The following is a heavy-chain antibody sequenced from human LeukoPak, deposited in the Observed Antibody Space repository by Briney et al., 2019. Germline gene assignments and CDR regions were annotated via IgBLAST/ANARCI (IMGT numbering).Heavy chain of an antibody. D-gene: IGHD1-14*01. CDR3: TRGRRRDPTGSSYYYGMDV. CDR2: IKQDGSEP. Sequence: GGSLRLPCAASAFTFSRYWMSWVRQAPGKGLEWVANIKQDGSEPYYVDSVKGRFTISRDNAKNSLHLQMNSLRAEDTAVYYCTRGRRRDPTGSSYYYGMDVWGQGTTVAVSS. V-gene: IGHV3-7*03. CDR1: AFTFSRYW. J-gene: IGHJ6*02.